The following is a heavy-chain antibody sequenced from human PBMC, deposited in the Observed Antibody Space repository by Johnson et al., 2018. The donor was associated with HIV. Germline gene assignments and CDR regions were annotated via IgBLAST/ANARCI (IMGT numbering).Heavy chain of an antibody. V-gene: IGHV3-7*05. CDR1: GFTLSSYW. CDR3: ASDYYYDSRARLGAFDI. CDR2: IKQDGSEK. Sequence: EVQLVESGGGVVQPGGSLRLSCAASGFTLSSYWMSWVRQAPGKGLEWVANIKQDGSEKYYVDSVKGRFTISRDNAKNSLYLQMNSLRAEDTAVYYCASDYYYDSRARLGAFDIWGQGTMVTVSS. J-gene: IGHJ3*02. D-gene: IGHD3-22*01.